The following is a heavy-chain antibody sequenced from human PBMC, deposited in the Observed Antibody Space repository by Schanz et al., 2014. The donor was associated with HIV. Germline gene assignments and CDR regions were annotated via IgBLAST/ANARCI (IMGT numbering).Heavy chain of an antibody. D-gene: IGHD3-10*01. J-gene: IGHJ4*02. CDR3: ARDQNVISMVRGVMGGVDY. V-gene: IGHV1-2*02. CDR1: GYTFIDYY. CDR2: INPNSGGT. Sequence: QVQLVQSGAEVTKPGASVKVSCKASGYTFIDYYVHWVRQAPGQGLEWMGWINPNSGGTNYAQKFQGRVTMTRDTSISTAYMELRRLRSDDTAVYYCARDQNVISMVRGVMGGVDYWGQGTLVTVSS.